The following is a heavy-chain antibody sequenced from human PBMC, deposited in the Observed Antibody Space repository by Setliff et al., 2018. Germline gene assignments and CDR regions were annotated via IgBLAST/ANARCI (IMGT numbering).Heavy chain of an antibody. CDR2: IYIGGSA. D-gene: IGHD6-19*01. V-gene: IGHV4-4*07. CDR1: GGSISSYY. Sequence: PSETLSLTCTVSGGSISSYYWSWIRQPAGKGLEWIGHIYIGGSANYNPSLKSRATMSIDTSKNQFSLKLNSVTAADMAVYYCAREQWLDPPGYYYMDVWAKGTTVTVSS. CDR3: AREQWLDPPGYYYMDV. J-gene: IGHJ6*03.